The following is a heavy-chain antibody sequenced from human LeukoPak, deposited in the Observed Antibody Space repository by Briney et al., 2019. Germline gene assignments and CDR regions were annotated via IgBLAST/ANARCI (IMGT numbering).Heavy chain of an antibody. Sequence: GGSLRLSCAASGFTFSSYSMNWVQQAPGKGLEWVSYISSSSSTIYYADSVKGRFTISRDNAKNSLYLQMNSLRAEDTAVYYCARDLITMTAAPLGYWGQGTLVTVSS. D-gene: IGHD3-22*01. V-gene: IGHV3-48*01. CDR1: GFTFSSYS. J-gene: IGHJ4*02. CDR3: ARDLITMTAAPLGY. CDR2: ISSSSSTI.